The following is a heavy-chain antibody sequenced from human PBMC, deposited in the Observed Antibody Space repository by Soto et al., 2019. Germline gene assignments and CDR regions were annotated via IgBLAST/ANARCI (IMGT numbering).Heavy chain of an antibody. CDR1: GFTFSSYW. J-gene: IGHJ4*02. D-gene: IGHD3-3*01. CDR2: IKQDGSEK. V-gene: IGHV3-7*01. CDR3: ARVPYDFWSGPSDY. Sequence: GGSLRLSCAASGFTFSSYWMSWVRQAPGKGLEWVANIKQDGSEKYYVDSVKGRFTISRDNAKNSLYLQMNSLRAEDTAVYYCARVPYDFWSGPSDYWGQGTLVTSPQ.